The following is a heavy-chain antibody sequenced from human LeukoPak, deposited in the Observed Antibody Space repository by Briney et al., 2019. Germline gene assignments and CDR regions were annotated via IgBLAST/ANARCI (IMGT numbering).Heavy chain of an antibody. J-gene: IGHJ3*02. Sequence: PGESLKISCWGHLYRFTSYWIGWVRQMPGKGLELMGIIYTGDFDTRYSPSFEGQVTISADKSISTAYLQWTSLKASDSAMYYCARPRGAWYNAFDIWGQGTMVTVS. CDR2: IYTGDFDT. CDR1: LYRFTSYW. CDR3: ARPRGAWYNAFDI. V-gene: IGHV5-51*03. D-gene: IGHD6-13*01.